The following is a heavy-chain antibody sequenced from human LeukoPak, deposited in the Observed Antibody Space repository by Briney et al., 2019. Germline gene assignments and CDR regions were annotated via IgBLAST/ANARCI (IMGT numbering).Heavy chain of an antibody. CDR3: ASSGTVFGGYNSQPTFDY. CDR2: IIPIFGTA. CDR1: GGTFSSYA. J-gene: IGHJ4*02. V-gene: IGHV1-69*13. Sequence: ASVKVSCKASGGTFSSYAISWVRQAPGQGLEWMGGIIPIFGTANYAQKFHGRVTITADESTSTAYMELSSLRSEDTAVYYCASSGTVFGGYNSQPTFDYWGQGTLVTVSS. D-gene: IGHD5-24*01.